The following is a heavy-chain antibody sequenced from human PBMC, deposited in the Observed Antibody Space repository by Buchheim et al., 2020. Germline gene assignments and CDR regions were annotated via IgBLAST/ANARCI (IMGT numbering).Heavy chain of an antibody. Sequence: QVQLQESGPGLVKPSQTLSLTCAVSGGSISSGNYYWSWIRQPAGEGLEWIGRINSRGSTNHNPSLKSRVSMSVDKSTNQFSLMLSSVTAADTAVYYCARKINSTSWYAFDIWGQGT. D-gene: IGHD6-13*01. CDR2: INSRGST. J-gene: IGHJ3*02. V-gene: IGHV4-61*02. CDR1: GGSISSGNYY. CDR3: ARKINSTSWYAFDI.